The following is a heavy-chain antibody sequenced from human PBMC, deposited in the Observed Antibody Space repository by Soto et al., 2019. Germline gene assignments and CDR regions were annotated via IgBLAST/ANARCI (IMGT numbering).Heavy chain of an antibody. CDR1: GFTFVNYA. J-gene: IGHJ4*02. CDR2: ISSNGGRT. V-gene: IGHV3-64D*06. D-gene: IGHD2-15*01. Sequence: SGGSLRLSCSVFGFTFVNYAMHWVRQAPGKGLQYVSSISSNGGRTYYADSVKGRFTISRDNSKSTLYLQMSSLRPEDTAVYYCVKDRWIDYWGQGTLVTVSS. CDR3: VKDRWIDY.